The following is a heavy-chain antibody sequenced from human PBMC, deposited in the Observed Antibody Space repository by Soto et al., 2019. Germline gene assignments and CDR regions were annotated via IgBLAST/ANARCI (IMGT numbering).Heavy chain of an antibody. D-gene: IGHD3-3*01. V-gene: IGHV1-46*01. J-gene: IGHJ6*02. CDR2: INPSGGST. CDR3: ARAITIFGVVILDYGMDV. Sequence: ASVKVSCEASGYSFTSYYMHWVRQAPGQGLEWMGIINPSGGSTSYAQKFQGRVTMTRDTSTSTVYMELSSLRSEDTAVYYCARAITIFGVVILDYGMDVWGQGTTVTVSS. CDR1: GYSFTSYY.